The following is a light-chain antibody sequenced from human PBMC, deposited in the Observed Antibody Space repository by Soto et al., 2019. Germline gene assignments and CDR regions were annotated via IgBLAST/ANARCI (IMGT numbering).Light chain of an antibody. CDR1: SGYSSHA. CDR3: QTWGTGWV. J-gene: IGLJ3*02. Sequence: QPVLTQSPSASASLGAPVKLTCTLSSGYSSHAIAWHQQKAEKGPRCLMKVNSDGSHTKGDGIPDRFSGSSSGAERYLTISSLQSEDEADYYCQTWGTGWVFGGGTKLTVL. CDR2: VNSDGSH. V-gene: IGLV4-69*01.